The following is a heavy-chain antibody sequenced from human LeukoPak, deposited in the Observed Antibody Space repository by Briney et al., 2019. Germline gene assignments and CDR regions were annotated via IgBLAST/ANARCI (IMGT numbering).Heavy chain of an antibody. Sequence: GGSLRLSCAASGFTVSTNYMSWVRQAPGKGLEWVSVIYSGGSTYYVDSVKGRFTISRDNSKNTLYLQMNNLKAEDTAVYYCVREGYSSGWFRNWGQGTLVSVSS. CDR3: VREGYSSGWFRN. CDR1: GFTVSTNY. V-gene: IGHV3-53*01. J-gene: IGHJ4*02. CDR2: IYSGGST. D-gene: IGHD6-19*01.